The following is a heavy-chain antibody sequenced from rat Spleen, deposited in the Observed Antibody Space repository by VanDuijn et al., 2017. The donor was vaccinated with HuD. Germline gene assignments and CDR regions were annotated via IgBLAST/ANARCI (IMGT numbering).Heavy chain of an antibody. D-gene: IGHD1-11*01. CDR3: ATEDYGLTVFAY. V-gene: IGHV5-22*01. CDR1: GFTFSNYD. Sequence: EVQLVESGGGLVQPGRSMKLSCAASGFTFSNYDMAWVRQAPTKGLEWVASMSYDGTSPYYRDFVKGRFTISRDNADSTLYLQMDSLRSEDTATYYCATEDYGLTVFAYWGQGALVTVSS. CDR2: MSYDGTSP. J-gene: IGHJ3*01.